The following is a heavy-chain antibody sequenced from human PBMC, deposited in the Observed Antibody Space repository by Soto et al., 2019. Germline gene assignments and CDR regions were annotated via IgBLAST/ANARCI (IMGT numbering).Heavy chain of an antibody. D-gene: IGHD3-10*01. J-gene: IGHJ5*02. V-gene: IGHV4-34*01. CDR1: GGSFSGYY. CDR2: INHSGST. Sequence: QVQLQQWGAGLLKPSETLSLTCAVYGGSFSGYYWSWIRQPPGKGLEWIGEINHSGSTNYNPSLKSRVTISVDTSKTQFSLKLSSVTAADTAVYYCARGRRTGSLWFGPLLWFDPWGQGTLVTVSS. CDR3: ARGRRTGSLWFGPLLWFDP.